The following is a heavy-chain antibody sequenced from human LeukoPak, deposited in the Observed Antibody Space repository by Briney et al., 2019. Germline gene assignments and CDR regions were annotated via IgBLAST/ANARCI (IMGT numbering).Heavy chain of an antibody. D-gene: IGHD1-26*01. CDR1: GFXFSSYA. Sequence: GGSLRLSCAASGFXFSSYAISWVRQAPGKGLEWVSTIGGGGESTYYADSVKGRFTISRDNSKNTVYLQMNSLRAEDTAVYYCAKVLSGSQDYWGQGTLVTVFS. CDR2: IGGGGEST. CDR3: AKVLSGSQDY. J-gene: IGHJ4*02. V-gene: IGHV3-23*01.